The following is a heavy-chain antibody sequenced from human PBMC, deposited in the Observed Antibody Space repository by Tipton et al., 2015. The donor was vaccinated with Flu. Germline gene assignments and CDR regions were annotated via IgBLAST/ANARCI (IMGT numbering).Heavy chain of an antibody. D-gene: IGHD3-10*01. CDR3: ATNYYGSGRYGLS. J-gene: IGHJ5*02. CDR1: GGSISSYY. CDR2: IYYSGST. Sequence: TLPLTCTVSGGSISSYYWGWIRQPPGKGLEWIGYIYYSGSTNYNPSLKSRVTISVDTSKNQFSLKLSSVTAADTAVYYCATNYYGSGRYGLSWGQGTLVTVSS. V-gene: IGHV4-59*08.